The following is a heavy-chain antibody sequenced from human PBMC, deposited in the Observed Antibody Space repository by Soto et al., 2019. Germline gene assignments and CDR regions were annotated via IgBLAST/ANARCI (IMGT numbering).Heavy chain of an antibody. CDR1: GGTFSSYA. J-gene: IGHJ2*01. CDR3: ARERIGTMIVVVTSGFDL. Sequence: QVQLAQSGAEVKKPGSSVKVSCKASGGTFSSYAISWVRQAPGQGLEWMGGIIPIFGTANYAQKFQGRVTITADESTSIAYMELSSLRSEDTAVYYCARERIGTMIVVVTSGFDLWGRGTLVTVSS. CDR2: IIPIFGTA. V-gene: IGHV1-69*12. D-gene: IGHD3-22*01.